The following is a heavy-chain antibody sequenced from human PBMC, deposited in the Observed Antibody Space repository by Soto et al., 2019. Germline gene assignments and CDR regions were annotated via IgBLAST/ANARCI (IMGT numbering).Heavy chain of an antibody. J-gene: IGHJ4*02. CDR2: ISASGGGT. V-gene: IGHV3-23*01. CDR3: AKRFPDYNIAYGLDY. CDR1: GFIIGTYT. D-gene: IGHD3-10*01. Sequence: PGGSLRLSCTASGFIIGTYTMAWVRQPPGKGLEWVSGISASGGGTYYSDSVKGRFTISRDNSKNTLYLQMNSLRAEDTAVYYCAKRFPDYNIAYGLDYWGRGTLVTVSS.